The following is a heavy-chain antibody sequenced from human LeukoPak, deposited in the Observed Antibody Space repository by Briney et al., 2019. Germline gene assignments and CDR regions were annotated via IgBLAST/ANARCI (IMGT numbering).Heavy chain of an antibody. V-gene: IGHV3-74*01. CDR3: ARDGVSGRFGELLKYNWFDP. CDR1: GFTFSSYW. J-gene: IGHJ5*02. D-gene: IGHD3-10*01. Sequence: PGGSLRLSCAASGFTFSSYWMHWVRQAPGKGLVWVSRINSDGSSTSYADSVKGRFTISRDNAKNTLYLQMNSLRAEDTAVYYCARDGVSGRFGELLKYNWFDPWGQGTLVTVSS. CDR2: INSDGSST.